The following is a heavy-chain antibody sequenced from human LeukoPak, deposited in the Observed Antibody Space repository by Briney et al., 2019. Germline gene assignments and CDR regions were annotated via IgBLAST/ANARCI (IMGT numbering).Heavy chain of an antibody. CDR2: ISGSGGST. CDR1: GFTFSTYA. CDR3: AKSSGSYYKAFDY. V-gene: IGHV3-23*01. D-gene: IGHD3-10*01. Sequence: GGSLRLSCAASGFTFSTYAMSWVRQAPGKGLEWVSAISGSGGSTYYADSVKGRFTISRDNSKNTPYLQMNSLRAEDTAVYYCAKSSGSYYKAFDYWGQGTLVTVSS. J-gene: IGHJ4*02.